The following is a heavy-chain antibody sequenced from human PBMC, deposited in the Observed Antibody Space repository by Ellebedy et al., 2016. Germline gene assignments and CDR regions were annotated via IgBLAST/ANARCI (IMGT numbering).Heavy chain of an antibody. CDR2: ISSSGSTI. J-gene: IGHJ1*01. V-gene: IGHV3-11*01. Sequence: GGSLRLSXAASGFTVSSNYMSWVRQAPGKGLEWVSYISSSGSTIYYADSVKGRFTISRDNAKNSLYLQMNSLRAEDTAVYYCARDIGEYYYDSSGSHWGQGTLVTVSS. D-gene: IGHD3-22*01. CDR1: GFTVSSNY. CDR3: ARDIGEYYYDSSGSH.